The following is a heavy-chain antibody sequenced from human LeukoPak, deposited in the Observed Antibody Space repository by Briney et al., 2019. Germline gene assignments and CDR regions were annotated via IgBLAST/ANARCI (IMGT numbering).Heavy chain of an antibody. Sequence: GGSLRLCCAASGFTFSSFPMHWVRQAAGKGLESVSAISPNGGTTYYANSVRGRFSISRDNSKNTLYLQMGSLTTDDMAVYYCAREYPNGSLDYWGQGTLVTVSS. J-gene: IGHJ4*02. CDR3: AREYPNGSLDY. CDR1: GFTFSSFP. D-gene: IGHD3-10*01. CDR2: ISPNGGTT. V-gene: IGHV3-64*01.